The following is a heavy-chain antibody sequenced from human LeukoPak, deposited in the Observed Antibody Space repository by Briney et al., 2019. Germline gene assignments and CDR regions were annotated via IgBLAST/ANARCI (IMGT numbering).Heavy chain of an antibody. J-gene: IGHJ6*04. CDR2: IRQDGDEK. V-gene: IGHV3-7*03. Sequence: PGGSLRLSCAGSGFIFNSHWMTWVRQAPGMGLEWVGNIRQDGDEKFYADSVRGRFTISRDNAKNSLYLHLNSLRAEDTAVYYCAKVRGVLEWLWMDVWGKGTTVTVSS. CDR3: AKVRGVLEWLWMDV. D-gene: IGHD3-3*01. CDR1: GFIFNSHW.